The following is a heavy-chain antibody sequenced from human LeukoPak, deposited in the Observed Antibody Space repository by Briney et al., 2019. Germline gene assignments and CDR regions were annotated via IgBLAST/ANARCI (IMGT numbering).Heavy chain of an antibody. CDR2: INPNTGDP. CDR1: GYTFITYG. Sequence: ASVKVSCKASGYTFITYGINWVRQAPGQGLEWMGWINPNTGDPMYAQGFTGRFVFSLDTSVSTAYLQISSLKAEDTAVYYCARPSGTIFGVVTPFDYWGQGTLVTVSS. CDR3: ARPSGTIFGVVTPFDY. D-gene: IGHD3-3*01. J-gene: IGHJ4*02. V-gene: IGHV7-4-1*02.